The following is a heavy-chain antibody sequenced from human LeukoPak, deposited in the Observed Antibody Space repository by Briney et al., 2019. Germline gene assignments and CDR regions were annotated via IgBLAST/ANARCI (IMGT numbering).Heavy chain of an antibody. CDR2: IRSSGSAI. V-gene: IGHV3-48*03. J-gene: IGHJ3*02. CDR1: GFTFSVCE. CDR3: ARRTVGAFDI. Sequence: GGSLRLSCAASGFTFSVCEMHWVRQAPGKGLEWLSYIRSSGSAIYYADSVKGRFTISRDNAKNSLYLQMNSLRAEDTAVYYCARRTVGAFDIWGQGTMVTVSS.